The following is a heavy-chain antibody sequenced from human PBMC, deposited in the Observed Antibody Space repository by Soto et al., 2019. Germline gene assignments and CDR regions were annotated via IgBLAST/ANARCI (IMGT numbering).Heavy chain of an antibody. V-gene: IGHV4-39*01. Sequence: PSETLSLTCSVSGASISTSSYYWAWIRQTPGKGLEWIASIQNSGTTYYNPALNSRVSISVDTSKNQLSLKLSSVTAADTALYYCSRRAPEGFHPWGQGTLLSLSS. CDR3: SRRAPEGFHP. CDR2: IQNSGTT. CDR1: GASISTSSYY. J-gene: IGHJ5*02.